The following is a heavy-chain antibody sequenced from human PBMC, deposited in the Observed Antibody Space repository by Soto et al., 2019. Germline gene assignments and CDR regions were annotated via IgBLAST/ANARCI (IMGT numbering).Heavy chain of an antibody. CDR1: GLAFSSHW. V-gene: IGHV3-74*01. Sequence: EVQLVESGGGLVQPGGSLRLSCAASGLAFSSHWMHWVHQAPGKGLVWVSRINTDGSVIYYADSEKGRFTISRDNAKNILDLALNSVIADDTAVYYCAGGPGYCNGGACSNWFDPWGQGALVTVSS. D-gene: IGHD2-15*01. J-gene: IGHJ5*02. CDR2: INTDGSVI. CDR3: AGGPGYCNGGACSNWFDP.